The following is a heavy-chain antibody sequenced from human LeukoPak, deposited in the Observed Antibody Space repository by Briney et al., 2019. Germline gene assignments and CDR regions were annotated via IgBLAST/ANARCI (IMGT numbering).Heavy chain of an antibody. CDR3: VRVGRYYDSSGYYLNY. Sequence: GASVKVSCKASGYTFTGYYMHWVRQAPGQGLEWMGWINPNSGGTNYAQKFQGRVTMTRDTSISTAYMELSRLRSDDTAVYYCVRVGRYYDSSGYYLNYWGQGTLVTVSS. J-gene: IGHJ4*02. V-gene: IGHV1-2*02. CDR2: INPNSGGT. D-gene: IGHD3-22*01. CDR1: GYTFTGYY.